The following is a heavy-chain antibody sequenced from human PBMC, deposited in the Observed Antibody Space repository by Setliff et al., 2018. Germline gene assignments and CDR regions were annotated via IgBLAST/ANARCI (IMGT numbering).Heavy chain of an antibody. CDR2: VSRSGST. Sequence: SETLSLTCTVSGGSISTYYWSWIRQTPVKGLEWIGYVSRSGSTSYNSSLKRQISISLDTSKNQFSLKLSSVTAADTAIYYCASWGSAIAFDLWGQGTVVTVS. J-gene: IGHJ3*01. CDR3: ASWGSAIAFDL. CDR1: GGSISTYY. V-gene: IGHV4-59*06. D-gene: IGHD3-16*01.